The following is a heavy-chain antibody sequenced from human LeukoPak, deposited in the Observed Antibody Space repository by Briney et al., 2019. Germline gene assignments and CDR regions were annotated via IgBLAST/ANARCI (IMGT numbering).Heavy chain of an antibody. D-gene: IGHD5-18*01. Sequence: ASVKVSCKASGYTFTGYYMHWVRQAPGQGLEWIGWINPNSGGTNDAQKFQGRVTMTRDTSISTAYMELSRLRSDDTAVYYCARGGVDTAMAPTNYYYYYMDVWGKGTTVTVSS. V-gene: IGHV1-2*02. CDR1: GYTFTGYY. CDR2: INPNSGGT. J-gene: IGHJ6*03. CDR3: ARGGVDTAMAPTNYYYYYMDV.